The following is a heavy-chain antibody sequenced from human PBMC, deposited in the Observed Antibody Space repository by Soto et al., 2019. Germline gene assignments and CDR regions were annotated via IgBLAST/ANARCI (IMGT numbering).Heavy chain of an antibody. CDR1: GHTFTKYG. D-gene: IGHD3-3*01. V-gene: IGHV1-18*01. CDR3: ARDGGTSKALAY. Sequence: QVQVVQSGAEVKKPGASVRVSCKASGHTFTKYGVSWVRQAPGQGLEWMGWISADNGTTKYYGRKFQGRVSMTTDTFTSTVYMELRSLRSDGTAVYYCARDGGTSKALAYWGQGTLVTVSS. J-gene: IGHJ4*02. CDR2: ISADNGTT.